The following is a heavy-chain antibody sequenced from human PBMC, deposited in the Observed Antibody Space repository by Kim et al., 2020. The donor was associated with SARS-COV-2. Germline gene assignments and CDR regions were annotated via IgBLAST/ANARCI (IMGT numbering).Heavy chain of an antibody. CDR1: GYTFTSYG. J-gene: IGHJ6*02. V-gene: IGHV1-18*01. CDR3: ARAPDSYGYYYYGMDV. CDR2: ISAYNGNT. Sequence: ASVKVSCKASGYTFTSYGISWVRQAPGQGLEWMGWISAYNGNTNYAQKLQGRVTMTTDTSTSTAYMELRSLGSDDTAVYYCARAPDSYGYYYYGMDVWGQGTTVTVSS. D-gene: IGHD5-18*01.